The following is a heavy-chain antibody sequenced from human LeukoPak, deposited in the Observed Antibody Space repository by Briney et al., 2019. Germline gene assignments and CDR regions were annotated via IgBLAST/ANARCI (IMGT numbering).Heavy chain of an antibody. V-gene: IGHV3-23*01. CDR1: GSTFSSSV. CDR2: ISGSGGTT. CDR3: AKDPPSVVANAFHI. J-gene: IGHJ3*02. Sequence: GGSLRLSCAASGSTFSSSVMTWVRQAPGKGLEWVSTISGSGGTTYYADSVKGRFTISRDNSKNTLYLEMDSLRADDTAVYSCAKDPPSVVANAFHIWGQGTMVTVSS. D-gene: IGHD5-12*01.